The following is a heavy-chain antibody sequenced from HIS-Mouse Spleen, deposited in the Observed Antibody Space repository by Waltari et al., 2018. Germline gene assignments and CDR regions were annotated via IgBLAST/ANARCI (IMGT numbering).Heavy chain of an antibody. J-gene: IGHJ2*01. CDR3: ARGGLAAAGWYFDL. V-gene: IGHV3-53*01. D-gene: IGHD6-13*01. Sequence: EVQLVESGGGLIQPGGSLRLSCAASGFTVSSNYMSWVRQAPGKGLEWVSVIDRGGSTYYADSVKGRSTISRDNSKNTLYLQMNSLRAEDTAVYYCARGGLAAAGWYFDLWGRGTLVTVSS. CDR1: GFTVSSNY. CDR2: IDRGGST.